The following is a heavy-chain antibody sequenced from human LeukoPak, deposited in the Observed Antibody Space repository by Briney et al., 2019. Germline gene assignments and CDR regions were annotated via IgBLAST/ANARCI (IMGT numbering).Heavy chain of an antibody. CDR2: KYYSGST. V-gene: IGHV4-61*01. D-gene: IGHD5-18*01. CDR3: ARGRSYGFDSDS. CDR1: GVSINTCCYY. Sequence: SETLSLTCDVSGVSINTCCYYWTWIRRPPGKGLEWIGYKYYSGSTRYNSSLRSRLTISLDTSKNQFSLRLTSVTAVDTAVYYCARGRSYGFDSDSWGPGTLVIVSS. J-gene: IGHJ4*02.